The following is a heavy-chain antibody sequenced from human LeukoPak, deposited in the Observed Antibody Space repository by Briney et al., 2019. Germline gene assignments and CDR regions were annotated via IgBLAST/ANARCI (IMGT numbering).Heavy chain of an antibody. J-gene: IGHJ6*03. CDR3: ARAST. CDR2: IYTNTCDT. V-gene: IGHV1-2*02. Sequence: VASVKVSCKASVYTFTGYYIHWVRQAPGQGLEWLGWIYTNTCDTNIAQRIQCRDTMVRDTSITTVYIDVNRLTYDDTAVYFCARASTRGK. CDR1: VYTFTGYY.